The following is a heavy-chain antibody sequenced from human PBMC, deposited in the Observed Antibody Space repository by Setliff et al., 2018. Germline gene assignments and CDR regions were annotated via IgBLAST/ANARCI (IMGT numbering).Heavy chain of an antibody. D-gene: IGHD3-22*01. V-gene: IGHV4-59*01. CDR1: GDSMIGYY. Sequence: ASETLSLTCKVSGDSMIGYYGSWIRQPPGKGLDWIGYVYSGGSPNYSPSFKSRVTMSIDTSKNQFSLKLKSVTAADTAVYYCARLYHNDNSADFRRAPFDVWGQGMMVTVSS. CDR3: ARLYHNDNSADFRRAPFDV. J-gene: IGHJ3*01. CDR2: VYSGGSP.